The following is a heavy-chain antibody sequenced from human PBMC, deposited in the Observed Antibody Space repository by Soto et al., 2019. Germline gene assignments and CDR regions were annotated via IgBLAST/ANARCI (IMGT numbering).Heavy chain of an antibody. J-gene: IGHJ4*02. CDR3: ATDKYGAGRVGVHF. CDR2: IVPTLRIT. D-gene: IGHD3-3*02. V-gene: IGHV1-69*08. Sequence: QVQLVQSGAEVKKPGASLRVSCETSGGTATIYTITRVRQAPGQGLQWMGRIVPTLRITTYAQEIQGRLAITADSSTSTAHIELTSLTSEDTAVYYCATDKYGAGRVGVHFWGQGTLVTVSS. CDR1: GGTATIYT.